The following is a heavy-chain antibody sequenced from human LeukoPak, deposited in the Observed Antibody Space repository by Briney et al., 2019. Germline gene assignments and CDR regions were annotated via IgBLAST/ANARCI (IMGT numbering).Heavy chain of an antibody. D-gene: IGHD1-7*01. CDR1: GGSISSGGYY. Sequence: SQTLSLTCTVSGGSISSGGYYWSWIRQPPGKGLEWIGYIYHSGSTYYNPSLKSRVTISVDRSKNQFSLKLSSVTAEDTAIYYCAREDDWNYEDYWGQGTLVTVSS. CDR2: IYHSGST. V-gene: IGHV4-30-2*01. J-gene: IGHJ4*02. CDR3: AREDDWNYEDY.